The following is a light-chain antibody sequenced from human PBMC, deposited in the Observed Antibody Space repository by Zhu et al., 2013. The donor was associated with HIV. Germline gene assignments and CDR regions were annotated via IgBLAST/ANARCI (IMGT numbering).Light chain of an antibody. J-gene: IGLJ2*01. V-gene: IGLV2-23*02. CDR2: EVI. CDR3: SSYAGSNTVI. CDR1: SSDVGTYNL. Sequence: QSALTQPASVSGSPGQSITISCTGTSSDVGTYNLVSWYQHHPDKAPKLIIYEVIKRPSGVPNRFSGSKSGNTASLTVSGLRAEDEADYYCSSYAGSNTVIFGGGTTLTVL.